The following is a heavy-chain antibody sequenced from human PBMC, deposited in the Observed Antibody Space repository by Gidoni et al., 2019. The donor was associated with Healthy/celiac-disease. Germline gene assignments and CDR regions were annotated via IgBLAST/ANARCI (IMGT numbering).Heavy chain of an antibody. D-gene: IGHD5-12*01. CDR2: IYYSGRT. J-gene: IGHJ4*02. CDR3: ARRRDGYNPMDFDY. V-gene: IGHV4-59*01. CDR1: GGSISSYS. Sequence: QVQLQESGPGLVKPSGPLSLTCTVSGGSISSYSWSWIRQPPGKGLEWIGYIYYSGRTNYNPSLKSRVTISVDTSKNQFSLKLSSVTAADTAVYYCARRRDGYNPMDFDYWGQGTLVTVSS.